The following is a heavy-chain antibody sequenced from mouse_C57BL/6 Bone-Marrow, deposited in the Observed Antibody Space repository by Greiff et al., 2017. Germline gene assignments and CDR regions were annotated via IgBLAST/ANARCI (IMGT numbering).Heavy chain of an antibody. CDR2: ISSGGSYT. V-gene: IGHV5-6*02. D-gene: IGHD1-3*01. CDR3: ARRELYFDY. CDR1: GFTFSSYG. J-gene: IGHJ2*01. Sequence: EVMLVESGGDLVKPGGSLKLSCAASGFTFSSYGMSWVRQTPDKRLEWVATISSGGSYTYYPDSVKGRFTISRDNAKNTLYLQMSSLKSEDTAMYYCARRELYFDYWGQGTTLTVSS.